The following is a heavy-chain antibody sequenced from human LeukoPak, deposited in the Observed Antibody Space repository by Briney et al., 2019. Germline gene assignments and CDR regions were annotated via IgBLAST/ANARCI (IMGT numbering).Heavy chain of an antibody. D-gene: IGHD3-10*02. J-gene: IGHJ4*02. Sequence: PGGSLRLSCVVSDLTLRSYAMHWVRQAPEKGLEWVATITYDGKNQYYSDSVKGRFTISRDNSNNTLYLQMNTLRIEDTSVYFCASPARRITVFGVPFDYWGQGALVIVSS. V-gene: IGHV3-30*03. CDR3: ASPARRITVFGVPFDY. CDR1: DLTLRSYA. CDR2: ITYDGKNQ.